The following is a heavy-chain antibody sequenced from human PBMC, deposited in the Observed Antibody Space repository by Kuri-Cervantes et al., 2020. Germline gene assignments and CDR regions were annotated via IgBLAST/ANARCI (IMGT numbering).Heavy chain of an antibody. CDR2: INSDGSST. CDR3: ARDDSMDV. CDR1: GFTFSSYW. Sequence: GGSLRLSCAASGFTFSSYWMHWVRQAPGKGLVWASRINSDGSSTSYADSVKGRFTISRDNAKNSLYLQINSLRAEDTAVYYCARDDSMDVWGNGTTVTVSS. J-gene: IGHJ6*03. V-gene: IGHV3-74*01.